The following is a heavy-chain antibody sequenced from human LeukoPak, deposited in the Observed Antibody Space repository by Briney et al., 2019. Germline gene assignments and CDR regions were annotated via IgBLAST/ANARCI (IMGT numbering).Heavy chain of an antibody. J-gene: IGHJ6*03. CDR1: GGTFISYA. D-gene: IGHD3-22*01. CDR2: IIPIFGTA. Sequence: ASVKVSCKASGGTFISYAISWVRQAPGQGLEWMGGIIPIFGTANYAQKFQGRVTITADKSTSTAYMELSSLRSEDTAVYYCAVPTNYYDSSGYYPPLYYYYYYMDVWGKGTTVTVSS. V-gene: IGHV1-69*06. CDR3: AVPTNYYDSSGYYPPLYYYYYYMDV.